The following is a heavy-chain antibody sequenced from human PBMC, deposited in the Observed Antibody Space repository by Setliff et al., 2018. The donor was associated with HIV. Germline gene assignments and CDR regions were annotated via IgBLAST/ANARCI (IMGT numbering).Heavy chain of an antibody. CDR2: ISSSSSYT. V-gene: IGHV3-11*06. D-gene: IGHD3-10*02. CDR1: GFTFSDYY. CDR3: ARDRDHVVQEGYYDMGV. J-gene: IGHJ6*02. Sequence: GGSLRLSCAASGFTFSDYYMSWIRQAPGKGLEWVSYISSSSSYTNYADSVKGRFTISRDNAKSSLYLQMNSLRAEDTAVYYCARDRDHVVQEGYYDMGVWGQGTTVTVSS.